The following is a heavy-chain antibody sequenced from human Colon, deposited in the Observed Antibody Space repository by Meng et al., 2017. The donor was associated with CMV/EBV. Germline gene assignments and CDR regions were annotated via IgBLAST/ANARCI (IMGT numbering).Heavy chain of an antibody. CDR2: ISTSGTYI. V-gene: IGHV3-21*01. CDR1: GFTFRSFS. J-gene: IGHJ6*02. Sequence: GGSLRLSWAASGFTFRSFSMNWVRQSPGKGLEWVSSISTSGTYIHYDDSVKGRFTISRDNAKTSLYLQMDSLRAEDRGVYYCARDRVGTVTTPDGYFYYCLEVWGQGTTVTVSS. D-gene: IGHD4-11*01. CDR3: ARDRVGTVTTPDGYFYYCLEV.